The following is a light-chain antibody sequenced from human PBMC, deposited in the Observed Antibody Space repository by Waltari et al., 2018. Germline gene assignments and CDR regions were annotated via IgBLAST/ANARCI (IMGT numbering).Light chain of an antibody. CDR2: GTS. J-gene: IGKJ4*01. CDR1: ESIGGS. CDR3: QQTYSVPLT. V-gene: IGKV1-39*01. Sequence: DIQMTQSPSSLSAYVGDRVTITCRASESIGGSLNWSQLKPGNAPPLLISGTSTLQSGVPARFSGSGSGTDFTLTISSLQSEDFATYYCQQTYSVPLTFGGGSKLEIK.